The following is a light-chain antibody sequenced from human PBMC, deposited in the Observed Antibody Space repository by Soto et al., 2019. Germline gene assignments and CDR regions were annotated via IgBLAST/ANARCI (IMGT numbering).Light chain of an antibody. J-gene: IGLJ1*01. CDR3: SSYTTSSPYV. CDR2: EVT. Sequence: QSALTQPASVSGSPGQSITISCTGTSSDVGAYNFVSWYQHHPGRAPKLTIYEVTTRPSGVSHRFSGSKSGNTASLTISGLQAEDEADYYCSSYTTSSPYVFGSGTKLTVL. V-gene: IGLV2-14*01. CDR1: SSDVGAYNF.